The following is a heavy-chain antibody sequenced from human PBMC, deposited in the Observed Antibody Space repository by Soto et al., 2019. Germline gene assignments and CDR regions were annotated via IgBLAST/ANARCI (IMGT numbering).Heavy chain of an antibody. D-gene: IGHD2-8*01. Sequence: QVHLRESGPGLVKPSETLSLSCTVSGGSISNFYWSWIRQPPGKGLEWIGYISYSGNTNYNPPLKSRVSISVDTSKNQLSLNLPSVTAADTAVYYCARAPMGLSRSYFDSWGQGTPVTVSS. J-gene: IGHJ4*02. CDR1: GGSISNFY. CDR2: ISYSGNT. V-gene: IGHV4-59*01. CDR3: ARAPMGLSRSYFDS.